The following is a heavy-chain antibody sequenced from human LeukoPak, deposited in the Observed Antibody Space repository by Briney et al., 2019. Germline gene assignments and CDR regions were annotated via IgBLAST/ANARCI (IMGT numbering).Heavy chain of an antibody. Sequence: GGSLRLSCVVSEFWFSDYWMHWVRQPPREWMVWVSRINSDGSSTSYADSVKGRFTISRDNAKNTLYLQMNSLRAEDTAVYYCAGDRFKLRYFDLWGQGTLVTVSS. CDR1: EFWFSDYW. J-gene: IGHJ4*02. CDR2: INSDGSST. D-gene: IGHD3-9*01. V-gene: IGHV3-74*01. CDR3: AGDRFKLRYFDL.